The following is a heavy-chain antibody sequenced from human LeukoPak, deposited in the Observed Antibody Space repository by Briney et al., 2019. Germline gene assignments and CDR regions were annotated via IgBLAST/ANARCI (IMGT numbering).Heavy chain of an antibody. CDR3: SATYYYDSSEGY. J-gene: IGHJ4*02. CDR2: IKSKTDGGTT. D-gene: IGHD3-22*01. V-gene: IGHV3-15*07. CDR1: GFTFSNAW. Sequence: PGGSLRLSCAASGFTFSNAWMNWVRQAPGKGLEWVGRIKSKTDGGTTDYAAPVKGRFTISRDDSKNTLYLQMNSLKTEDTAVYYCSATYYYDSSEGYWGQGTLVTVSS.